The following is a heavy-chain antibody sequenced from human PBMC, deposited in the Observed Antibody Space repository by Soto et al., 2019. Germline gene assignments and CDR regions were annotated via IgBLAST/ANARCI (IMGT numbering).Heavy chain of an antibody. J-gene: IGHJ3*01. D-gene: IGHD1-20*01. CDR2: TYYTSKWYN. CDR3: VRGHNCAFDV. CDR1: GDSLSSNSVA. V-gene: IGHV6-1*01. Sequence: SQTLSLTCAISGDSLSSNSVAWNWIRQSPSRGLEWLGRTYYTSKWYNDYAVSVKSRMTIKPDTSKNQFSLQLNSVTPEDTAVYFCVRGHNCAFDVWAQGTMVTVSS.